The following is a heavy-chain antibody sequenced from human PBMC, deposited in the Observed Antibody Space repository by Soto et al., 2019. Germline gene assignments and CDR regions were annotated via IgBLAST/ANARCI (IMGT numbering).Heavy chain of an antibody. V-gene: IGHV4-38-2*01. CDR2: IYHSGST. D-gene: IGHD1-26*01. CDR3: ARAGGSLYYFDY. J-gene: IGHJ4*02. Sequence: SETLSLTCAASGYSISSGYYWGWIRQSPGKGLEWIGSIYHSGSTYYNPSLKSRVTIPVDTSKNHFSLKLSSVTAADTAVYYCARAGGSLYYFDYWGQGTQVTVSS. CDR1: GYSISSGYY.